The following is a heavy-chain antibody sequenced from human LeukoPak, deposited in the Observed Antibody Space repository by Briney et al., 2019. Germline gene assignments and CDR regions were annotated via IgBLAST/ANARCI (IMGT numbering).Heavy chain of an antibody. CDR3: ARDAAARPS. CDR2: ISSSSSYI. J-gene: IGHJ5*02. Sequence: GRSLRLSCAASGFTFSSYSMNWVRQAPGKGLEWVSSISSSSSYIYYADSVKGRFTISRDNAKNSLYLQMNGLRAEDTAVYYCARDAAARPSWGQGTLVTVSS. V-gene: IGHV3-21*01. D-gene: IGHD6-6*01. CDR1: GFTFSSYS.